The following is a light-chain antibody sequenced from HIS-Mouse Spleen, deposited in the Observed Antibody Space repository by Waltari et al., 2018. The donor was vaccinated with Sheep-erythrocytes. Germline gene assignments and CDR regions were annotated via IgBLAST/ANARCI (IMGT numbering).Light chain of an antibody. CDR2: AAS. J-gene: IGKJ4*01. CDR3: QQSYSTPPLT. Sequence: DIQMTQSPSSLSASVGDRVTITCRASQSISSYLNWYQQKPGKAPKLLIYAASSLQSGVPSRFSVSGSGTDFSPTISSLQPEDFATYYCQQSYSTPPLTFGGGTKVEIK. V-gene: IGKV1-39*01. CDR1: QSISSY.